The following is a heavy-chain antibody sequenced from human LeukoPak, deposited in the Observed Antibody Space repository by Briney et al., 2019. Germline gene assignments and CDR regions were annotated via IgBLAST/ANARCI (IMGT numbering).Heavy chain of an antibody. J-gene: IGHJ4*02. CDR3: ASRYTSGWYWNY. CDR1: GGSISSSSYY. CDR2: IYYSGST. V-gene: IGHV4-39*01. D-gene: IGHD6-19*01. Sequence: SETLSLTCTVSGGSISSSSYYWGWIRQPPGKGLKWIGSIYYSGSTYYNPSLKSRVTISVDASKNQFSLKLSSVTAADAAVFYCASRYTSGWYWNYWGQGTLVTVSS.